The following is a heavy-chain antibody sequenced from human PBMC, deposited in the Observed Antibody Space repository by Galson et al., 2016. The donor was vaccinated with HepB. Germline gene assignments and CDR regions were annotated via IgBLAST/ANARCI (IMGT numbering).Heavy chain of an antibody. V-gene: IGHV1-58*01. CDR3: AAMGHYYASSGYIP. D-gene: IGHD3-22*01. CDR1: GFTFTSSA. CDR2: IVVGSGNT. J-gene: IGHJ5*02. Sequence: SVKVSCKASGFTFTSSAVQWVRQARGQRLEWIGWIVVGSGNTNYAQKFQEGVTITRDMSTSTAYMELSSLRSEDTAVYYCAAMGHYYASSGYIPWGQGTLVTVSS.